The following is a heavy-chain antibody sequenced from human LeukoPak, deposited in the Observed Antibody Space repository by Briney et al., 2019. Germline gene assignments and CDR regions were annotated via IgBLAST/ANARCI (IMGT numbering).Heavy chain of an antibody. CDR1: GYTFTAYY. J-gene: IGHJ4*02. Sequence: GASVKVSCKASGYTFTAYYMHWVRQAPGQGLEWMGWISAYNGNTNYAQKLQGRVTMTTDTSTSTAYMELRSLRSDDTAVYYCARDSRGRRDCDYWGQGTLVTVSS. V-gene: IGHV1-18*04. CDR2: ISAYNGNT. CDR3: ARDSRGRRDCDY. D-gene: IGHD2-21*01.